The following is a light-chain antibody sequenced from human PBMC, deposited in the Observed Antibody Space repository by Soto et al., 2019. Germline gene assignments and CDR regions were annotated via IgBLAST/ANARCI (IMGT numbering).Light chain of an antibody. CDR2: AVS. Sequence: QSALTQPPSVSGSPGQSVSISCTGTSSDVGTYISVSWYQQPPGTAPKLIIYAVSNRPSGVPDRFSGSKSGNTASLTISGLQAEDEADYYRSLYISRSTSFVFGTGTKVTVL. CDR3: SLYISRSTSFV. J-gene: IGLJ1*01. CDR1: SSDVGTYIS. V-gene: IGLV2-18*01.